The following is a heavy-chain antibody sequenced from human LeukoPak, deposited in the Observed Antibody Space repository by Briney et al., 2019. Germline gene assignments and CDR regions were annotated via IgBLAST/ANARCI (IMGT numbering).Heavy chain of an antibody. CDR1: GGSISSYY. V-gene: IGHV4-4*07. CDR2: IYTSGST. D-gene: IGHD3-22*01. CDR3: ARDRYDSSGYYYYDY. Sequence: SETLSLTCTVSGGSISSYYWSWIRQPAGKGLEWIGRIYTSGSTNYNPSLKSRVTMSVDTSKNQFSLKLSSVTAADTAVYYCARDRYDSSGYYYYDYWGQGTVVTVSS. J-gene: IGHJ4*02.